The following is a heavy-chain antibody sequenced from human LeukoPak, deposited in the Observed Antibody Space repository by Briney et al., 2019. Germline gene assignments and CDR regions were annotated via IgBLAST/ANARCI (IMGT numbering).Heavy chain of an antibody. Sequence: SETPSLTCTVSGGSISSNSYYWGWIRQPPGKGLEWIGSIYYSGSTYYNPSLKTRVTISLDTSKNQFSLKLSSVTAADTAVYYCATQLGYCSSTTCQDFDYWGQGTLVTVSS. J-gene: IGHJ4*02. CDR2: IYYSGST. CDR1: GGSISSNSYY. V-gene: IGHV4-39*05. CDR3: ATQLGYCSSTTCQDFDY. D-gene: IGHD2-2*01.